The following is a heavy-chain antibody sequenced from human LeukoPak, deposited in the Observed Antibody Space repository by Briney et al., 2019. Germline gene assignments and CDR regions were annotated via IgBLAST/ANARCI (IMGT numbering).Heavy chain of an antibody. D-gene: IGHD2-2*01. J-gene: IGHJ4*02. CDR2: ISSSGSTR. CDR1: GFTFSSYE. V-gene: IGHV3-48*03. CDR3: AREGYCSSTSCYLTLDY. Sequence: PGGSLRLSCAASGFTFSSYEMNWVRQAPGKGLEWVSYISSSGSTRYYADYVKGRFTISTDNAKNSLYLQMNSLRAEDTAVYYCAREGYCSSTSCYLTLDYWGQGTLVTVSS.